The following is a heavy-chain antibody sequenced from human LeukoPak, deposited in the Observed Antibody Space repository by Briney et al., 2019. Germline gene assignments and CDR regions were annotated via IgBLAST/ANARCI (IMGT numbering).Heavy chain of an antibody. Sequence: PGGSLRLSCAASGFTFSDYYMSWIRQAPGKGLEWVSYISSSGSTIYYADSVKGRFTISRDNAKNSLYLQMNSLRAEDTAVYYCAIYQGTREIAYDFWSGGYYYYYMDVWGKGTTVTVSS. CDR2: ISSSGSTI. CDR1: GFTFSDYY. V-gene: IGHV3-11*01. J-gene: IGHJ6*03. D-gene: IGHD3-3*01. CDR3: AIYQGTREIAYDFWSGGYYYYYMDV.